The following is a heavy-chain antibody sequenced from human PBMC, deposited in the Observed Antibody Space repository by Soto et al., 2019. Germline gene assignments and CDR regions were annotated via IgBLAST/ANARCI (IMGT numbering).Heavy chain of an antibody. CDR2: ISANGQGI. Sequence: GGSLRLSCTASGFTFTYYAFSWVRLAPGKGLEWVSAISANGQGIYYADSVRGRFTISRDNSKNTVFLHMDSLRAEDTAVYFCAKGGYYSLFDIWGEGXMVTVS. J-gene: IGHJ3*02. V-gene: IGHV3-23*01. CDR1: GFTFTYYA. D-gene: IGHD3-16*01. CDR3: AKGGYYSLFDI.